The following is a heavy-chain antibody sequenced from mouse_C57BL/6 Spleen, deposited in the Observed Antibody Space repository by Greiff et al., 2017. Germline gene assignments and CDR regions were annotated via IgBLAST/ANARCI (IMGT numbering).Heavy chain of an antibody. CDR2: IDPEDGET. CDR1: GFNIKDYY. Sequence: LVESGAELVKPGASVKLSCTASGFNIKDYYMHWVKQRTEQGLEWIGRIDPEDGETKYAPKFQGKATITADTSSNTAYLQLSSLTSEDTAVYYCAFITTVVATEAYWGQGTLVTVSA. CDR3: AFITTVVATEAY. V-gene: IGHV14-2*01. D-gene: IGHD1-1*01. J-gene: IGHJ3*01.